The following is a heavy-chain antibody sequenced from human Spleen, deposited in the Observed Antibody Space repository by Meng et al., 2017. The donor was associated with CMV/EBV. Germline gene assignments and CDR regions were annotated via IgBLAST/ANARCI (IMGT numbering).Heavy chain of an antibody. CDR1: GFTFDDYA. V-gene: IGHV3-9*01. CDR3: TKDCTAWSSASCSDF. J-gene: IGHJ4*02. Sequence: SLKISCAASGFTFDDYALHWVRQVPGKGLEWVSGITFRSGIIGYSDSVNGRFTISRDNAKNSLYLQMNSLRPEDTALYYCTKDCTAWSSASCSDFWGRGTLVTVS. D-gene: IGHD2-2*01. CDR2: ITFRSGII.